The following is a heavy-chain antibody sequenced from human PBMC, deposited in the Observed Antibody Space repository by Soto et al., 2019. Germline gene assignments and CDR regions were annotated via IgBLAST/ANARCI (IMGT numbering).Heavy chain of an antibody. J-gene: IGHJ4*02. D-gene: IGHD3-10*01. CDR2: LSWNSGSI. CDR1: GFKFDDYA. Sequence: EVQLVESGGGLVQPGRSLRLSCAASGFKFDDYAMHWVRQAPGKGLEWVSGLSWNSGSIGYADSVKGRFTISRDNAKNSLYLQMNSLRAEDTALYYCAKDFGYYFDYWGQGTLVTVSS. V-gene: IGHV3-9*01. CDR3: AKDFGYYFDY.